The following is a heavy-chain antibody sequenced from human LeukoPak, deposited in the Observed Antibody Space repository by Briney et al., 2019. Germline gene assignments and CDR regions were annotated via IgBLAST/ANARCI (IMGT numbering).Heavy chain of an antibody. J-gene: IGHJ4*02. V-gene: IGHV3-23*01. CDR2: ISGSGGST. CDR1: GFTFSSYG. CDR3: ARDKIVGATHFDY. D-gene: IGHD1-26*01. Sequence: GGSLRLSCAASGFTFSSYGMSWVRQAPGKGLEWVSAISGSGGSTYYADSVKGRFTISRDNSKNTLYLQMNSLRAEDTAVYYCARDKIVGATHFDYWGQGTLVTVSS.